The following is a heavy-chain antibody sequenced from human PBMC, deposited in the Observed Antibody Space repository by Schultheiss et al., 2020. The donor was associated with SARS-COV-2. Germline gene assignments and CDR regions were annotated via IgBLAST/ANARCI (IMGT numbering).Heavy chain of an antibody. CDR3: ARGDYYDWGYFDY. CDR1: GGSFSGYY. V-gene: IGHV4-34*01. J-gene: IGHJ4*02. D-gene: IGHD3-10*01. CDR2: INHSGST. Sequence: SQTLSLTCAVYGGSFSGYYWRWIRQPPGKGLEWIGEINHSGSTNYNPSLKSRVTISVDTSKNQFSLKLSSVTAADTAVYYCARGDYYDWGYFDYWGQGTLVTVSS.